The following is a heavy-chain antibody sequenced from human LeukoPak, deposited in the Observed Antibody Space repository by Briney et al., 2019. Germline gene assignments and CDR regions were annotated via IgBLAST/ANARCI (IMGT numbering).Heavy chain of an antibody. J-gene: IGHJ4*02. V-gene: IGHV3-23*01. D-gene: IGHD2-2*01. Sequence: QPGGSLRLSCAASGFTFSSYSMSWVRQAPGKGLEWVSGISGSGGSTDYADSVKGRFTISRGNSKNTLYLQMNSLRVEDTAVYYCAKDPGYQVVYCFDYWGQGTLVTVSS. CDR2: ISGSGGST. CDR3: AKDPGYQVVYCFDY. CDR1: GFTFSSYS.